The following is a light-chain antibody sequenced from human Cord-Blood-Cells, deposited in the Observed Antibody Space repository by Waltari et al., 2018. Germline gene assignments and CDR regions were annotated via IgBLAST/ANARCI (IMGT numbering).Light chain of an antibody. CDR1: KGISSY. CDR3: QQLNSYS. J-gene: IGKJ5*01. CDR2: AAS. Sequence: DIQLTQSPSFLSASVGDRVTITCRASKGISSYLAWYQQKPGKAPKLLIYAASTLQSGVPSRFSGSGSGTEFTLTISSLQPEDFATYYCQQLNSYSFGQGTRLEIK. V-gene: IGKV1-9*01.